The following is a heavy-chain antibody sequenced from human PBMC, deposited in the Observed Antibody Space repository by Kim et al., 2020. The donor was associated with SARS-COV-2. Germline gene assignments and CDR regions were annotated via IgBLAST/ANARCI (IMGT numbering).Heavy chain of an antibody. CDR3: ASLRNFTTTATGY. Sequence: SETLSLTCAVYGGSFSNYYWSWIRQPAGKGLEWIGEISHSGSNHYNPSLKSRVTMSVDTSKNQFSLKLSSVTAADTAVYYCASLRNFTTTATGYWGQGTQVTVYS. CDR2: ISHSGSN. V-gene: IGHV4-34*01. J-gene: IGHJ4*02. D-gene: IGHD4-17*01. CDR1: GGSFSNYY.